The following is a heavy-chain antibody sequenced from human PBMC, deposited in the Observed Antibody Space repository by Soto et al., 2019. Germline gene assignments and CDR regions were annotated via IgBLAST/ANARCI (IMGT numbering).Heavy chain of an antibody. CDR3: IVDGYSSSWYYN. CDR1: GFAFSNYA. V-gene: IGHV3-23*01. Sequence: EVQLLESGGGLVQPGGSLRLSCAASGFAFSNYAMSWVRQAPGKGLQWVSAITGSGGTTYYTDSVEGRFTISRDNSKNTLYLQINSLRPEDTAVYYCIVDGYSSSWYYNWGQGTLVTVSS. J-gene: IGHJ4*02. CDR2: ITGSGGTT. D-gene: IGHD6-13*01.